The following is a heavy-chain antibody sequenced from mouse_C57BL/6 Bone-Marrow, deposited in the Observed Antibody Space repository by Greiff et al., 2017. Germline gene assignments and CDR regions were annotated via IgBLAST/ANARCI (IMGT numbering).Heavy chain of an antibody. CDR2: IDPENGDT. D-gene: IGHD1-1*01. CDR1: GFNIKDDY. CDR3: TTTTTEVGGGY. V-gene: IGHV14-4*01. Sequence: VQLQQSGAELVRPGASVKLSCTASGFNIKDDYMHWVKQRPEQGLEWIGWIDPENGDTEYASKFQGKATITADTSSNTAYLQLSSLTSEDTAVYYCTTTTTEVGGGYWGQGTTLTVSS. J-gene: IGHJ2*01.